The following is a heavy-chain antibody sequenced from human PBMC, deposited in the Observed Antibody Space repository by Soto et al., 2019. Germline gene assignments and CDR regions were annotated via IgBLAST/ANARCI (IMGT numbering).Heavy chain of an antibody. CDR1: GFTFSSHA. CDR2: IGSSGSTT. V-gene: IGHV3-23*05. J-gene: IGHJ4*02. CDR3: AKAPMTTMATPFY. D-gene: IGHD4-17*01. Sequence: PGGSLRLSCAASGFTFSSHAMNWVRQAPGKGLEWVSAIGSSGSTTYYADSVKGRFTISRDNSKNTLYLQMNSLRAEDTAVYYCAKAPMTTMATPFYWGQGTLVTVSS.